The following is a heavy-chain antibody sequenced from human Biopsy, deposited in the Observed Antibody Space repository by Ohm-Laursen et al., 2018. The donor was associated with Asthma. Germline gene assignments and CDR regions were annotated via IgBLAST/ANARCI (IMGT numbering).Heavy chain of an antibody. Sequence: SLRLSCSASGFTFGDYCMSWVRQVPGQGLEWVANIKHDGSEKNHVDSLKGRFTIFRDNAKNLLFLQMNSLRAEDTAVYYCAGTFHFWSPYHAEHYQLWGQGTLVTVSS. CDR3: AGTFHFWSPYHAEHYQL. J-gene: IGHJ1*01. CDR2: IKHDGSEK. V-gene: IGHV3-7*01. D-gene: IGHD3-3*01. CDR1: GFTFGDYC.